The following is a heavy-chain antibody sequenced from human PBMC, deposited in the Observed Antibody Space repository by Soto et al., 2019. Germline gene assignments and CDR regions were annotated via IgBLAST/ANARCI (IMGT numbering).Heavy chain of an antibody. CDR2: IVVGSAYT. V-gene: IGHV1-58*01. J-gene: IGHJ6*03. Sequence: GASVKVSCKTSGFTFTSSAVQWVRQARGQRLEWIGWIVVGSAYTNYAEKFQDRVTITRDMSTSTAYMELTSLRSDDTAVYYCARGRRDIAAAGKDKGHYYYYYMDVWGKGTTVTVSS. CDR3: ARGRRDIAAAGKDKGHYYYYYMDV. CDR1: GFTFTSSA. D-gene: IGHD6-13*01.